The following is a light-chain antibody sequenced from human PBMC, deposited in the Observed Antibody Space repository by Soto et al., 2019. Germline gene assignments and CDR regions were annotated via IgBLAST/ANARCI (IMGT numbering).Light chain of an antibody. CDR2: DAS. CDR3: HQRQYWHPIT. V-gene: IGKV3D-11*02. J-gene: IGKJ5*01. Sequence: TQSPATISVSPGERATLSGRASQSVGNNLAWFQHKPGQATRLLISDASNRANGIPARFSGSGSGTDFTLTISSLEPEDFAVYDCHQRQYWHPITFGQGTRLDIK. CDR1: QSVGNN.